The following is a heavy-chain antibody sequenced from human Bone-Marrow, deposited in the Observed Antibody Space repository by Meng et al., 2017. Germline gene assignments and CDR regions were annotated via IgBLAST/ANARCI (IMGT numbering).Heavy chain of an antibody. J-gene: IGHJ4*02. CDR2: ISGSGGST. D-gene: IGHD4-23*01. CDR3: ARDLVTVVTSLVGY. Sequence: GELVESGGGVVQPGGSLRLSCAASGFTFSSYAMSWVRQAPGKGLEWVSAISGSGGSTYYADSVKGRFTISRDNSKNTLYLQMNSLRAEDTAVYYCARDLVTVVTSLVGYWGQGTLVTVSS. CDR1: GFTFSSYA. V-gene: IGHV3-23*04.